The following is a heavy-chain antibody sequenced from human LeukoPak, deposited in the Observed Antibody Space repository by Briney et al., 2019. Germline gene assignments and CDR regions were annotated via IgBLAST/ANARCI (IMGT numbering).Heavy chain of an antibody. CDR3: ARDFGLTGKVDY. CDR1: GFYFSSYT. Sequence: GASLRLSCAASGFYFSSYTMHWFRQAPGKGLESVSAISGNSGSTYYANSVKGRFTISRDNSKNTLYLQMGSLRAEDLAVYYCARDFGLTGKVDYWGQGTLVTVSS. J-gene: IGHJ4*02. V-gene: IGHV3-64*01. D-gene: IGHD1-20*01. CDR2: ISGNSGST.